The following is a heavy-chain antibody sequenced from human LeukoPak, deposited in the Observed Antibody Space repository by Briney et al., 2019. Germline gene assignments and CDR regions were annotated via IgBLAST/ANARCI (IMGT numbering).Heavy chain of an antibody. J-gene: IGHJ1*01. CDR1: GVTLSPYW. CDR3: VSGYTSGY. Sequence: GGSLRLSCVASGVTLSPYWMTWVRQAPGKGLEWVAAINTDGSGTYYVESVKGRFTVPRDNAKNSVYLHMNTLRVEDTAVYYCVSGYTSGYSGQGARVTVSS. V-gene: IGHV3-7*01. CDR2: INTDGSGT. D-gene: IGHD6-19*01.